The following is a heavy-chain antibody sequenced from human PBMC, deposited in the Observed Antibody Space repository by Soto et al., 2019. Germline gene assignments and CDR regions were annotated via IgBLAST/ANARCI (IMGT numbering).Heavy chain of an antibody. J-gene: IGHJ5*02. CDR1: GGTITSGRSS. Sequence: SETLSLTCSVSGGTITSGRSSWNWIRQSPGKGLGWIAYIYHSGSTYYNPSLQSRVTISVDRSENKFSLKLTSVTAADTAAYYCVRESVASGPNYFDTWGPGTLVPVSS. D-gene: IGHD6-6*01. CDR3: VRESVASGPNYFDT. V-gene: IGHV4-30-2*06. CDR2: IYHSGST.